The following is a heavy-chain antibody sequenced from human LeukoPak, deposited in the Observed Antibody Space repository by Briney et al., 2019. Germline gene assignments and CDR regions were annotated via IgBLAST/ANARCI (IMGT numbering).Heavy chain of an antibody. V-gene: IGHV4-31*03. Sequence: PSETLSLTCTVSGGSISSGGYYWSWIRQHPGKGLEWIGYIYYSESTYYNPSLKSRVTISVDTSKNQFSLKLSSVTAADTAVYYCARSFVGADYYMDVWGKGTTVTVSS. CDR2: IYYSEST. D-gene: IGHD2-21*01. J-gene: IGHJ6*03. CDR1: GGSISSGGYY. CDR3: ARSFVGADYYMDV.